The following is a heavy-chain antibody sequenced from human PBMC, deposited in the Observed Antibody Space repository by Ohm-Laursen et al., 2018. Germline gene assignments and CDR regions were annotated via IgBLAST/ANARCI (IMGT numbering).Heavy chain of an antibody. J-gene: IGHJ5*02. V-gene: IGHV3-30*03. CDR3: ARDHEGFDDSGYYYRAADT. CDR1: GFTFKSYG. CDR2: ISYDGSNT. D-gene: IGHD3-22*01. Sequence: SLRLSCAASGFTFKSYGMHWVRQPPSKGLEWLAIISYDGSNTNYADSVKGRFTVSRDNSKSTLYLQMNSLRAEDTAVYYCARDHEGFDDSGYYYRAADTWGQGTLVTVSS.